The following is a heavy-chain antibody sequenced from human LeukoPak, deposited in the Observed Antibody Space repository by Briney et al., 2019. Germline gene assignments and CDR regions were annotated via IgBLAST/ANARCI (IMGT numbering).Heavy chain of an antibody. CDR1: GGSFSGYY. J-gene: IGHJ4*02. V-gene: IGHV4-34*01. CDR2: INHSGST. Sequence: PETLSLTCAVYGGSFSGYYWSWIRQPPGKGLEWIGEINHSGSTNYNPSLKSRVTISVDTSKNQFSLKLSSVTAADTAVYYCARGRSSGWFMGDYFDYWGQGTLVTVSS. D-gene: IGHD6-19*01. CDR3: ARGRSSGWFMGDYFDY.